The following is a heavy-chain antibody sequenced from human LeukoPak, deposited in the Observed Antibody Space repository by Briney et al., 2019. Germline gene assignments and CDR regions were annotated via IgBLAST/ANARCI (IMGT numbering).Heavy chain of an antibody. CDR1: GFTFNRYW. V-gene: IGHV3-74*01. CDR2: INSDGSGT. D-gene: IGHD2-2*01. J-gene: IGHJ4*02. CDR3: ARDSSKWYYDY. Sequence: PGGALRLSCAASGFTFNRYWMHWVRQAPRKGLVWVSRINSDGSGTSYADSVKGRFTISRDNAKNTLYLQVNSLRGEDTAVYYCARDSSKWYYDYWGQGTLVTVSS.